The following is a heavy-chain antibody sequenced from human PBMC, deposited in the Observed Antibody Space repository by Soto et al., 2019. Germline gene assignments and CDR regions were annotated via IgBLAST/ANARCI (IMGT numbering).Heavy chain of an antibody. V-gene: IGHV3-11*06. D-gene: IGHD6-13*01. CDR3: ARVGSTSAAGVLDY. CDR2: ISSSGSHT. Sequence: QVQLVDSGGGLVKPGGSLRLSCAASGFTFSDFYMSWIRQAPGKGLEWVSYISSSGSHTPYADSVKGRFTISRDNAKNSVYLQMNSLRADDTAVYYCARVGSTSAAGVLDYWGQGTLVTVSS. J-gene: IGHJ4*02. CDR1: GFTFSDFY.